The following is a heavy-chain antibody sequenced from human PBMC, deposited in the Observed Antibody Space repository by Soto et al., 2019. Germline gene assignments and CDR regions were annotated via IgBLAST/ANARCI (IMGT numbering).Heavy chain of an antibody. V-gene: IGHV1-18*01. CDR1: GYTFRSHG. CDR3: VRDSGSGYDR. Sequence: QVQLVQSAAEVKKPGASVKVSCATSGYTFRSHGISWVRQAPGQGLEWMGWISAYNGNTNYVQRFQGRVTMTTDSSTSTAYLELRSLRSDDPAVYYCVRDSGSGYDRWGQGTRVTVSA. CDR2: ISAYNGNT. J-gene: IGHJ5*02. D-gene: IGHD3-22*01.